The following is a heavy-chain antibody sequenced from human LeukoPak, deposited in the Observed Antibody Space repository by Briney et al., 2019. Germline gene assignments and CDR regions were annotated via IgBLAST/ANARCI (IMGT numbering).Heavy chain of an antibody. V-gene: IGHV1-69*13. CDR1: GGTFSSYA. D-gene: IGHD6-19*01. CDR3: ARRGWSSQDAFDI. J-gene: IGHJ3*02. Sequence: SVKVSCKASGGTFSSYAISWVRQAPGQGLEWMGGIIPIFGTANYAQKFQGRVTITADESTSTAYMELSSLRSEDTAVYYCARRGWSSQDAFDIWGQGAMVTVSS. CDR2: IIPIFGTA.